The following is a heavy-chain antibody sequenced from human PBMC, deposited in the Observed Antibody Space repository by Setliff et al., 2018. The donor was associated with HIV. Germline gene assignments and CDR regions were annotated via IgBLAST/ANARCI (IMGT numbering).Heavy chain of an antibody. CDR3: ARGPFVLRFLERLVFFDY. D-gene: IGHD3-3*01. CDR1: GGSISSSGYY. V-gene: IGHV4-31*02. CDR2: VYYSGST. J-gene: IGHJ4*02. Sequence: SETLSLTCSVSGGSISSSGYYWSWIRQHPGKGLDWIGRVYYSGSTDYNPSLQSRATLPIGTSKNQFSLKLTSVIAADTAIYYCARGPFVLRFLERLVFFDYWGQGKLVTVSS.